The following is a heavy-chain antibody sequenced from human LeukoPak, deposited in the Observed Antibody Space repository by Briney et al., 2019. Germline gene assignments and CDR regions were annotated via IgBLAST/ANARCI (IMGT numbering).Heavy chain of an antibody. D-gene: IGHD6-19*01. V-gene: IGHV6-1*01. J-gene: IGHJ4*02. CDR1: GDSVSSNSAA. CDR3: ARTRYSSGWSRGTSDY. CDR2: TYYRSKWYN. Sequence: SQTLSLTCAISGDSVSSNSAAWNWIRQSPSRGLEWLGRTYYRSKWYNDYAVSVKSRITINQDTSKNQFSLQLNSVTPEDTAVYYCARTRYSSGWSRGTSDYWGQGTLVTVSS.